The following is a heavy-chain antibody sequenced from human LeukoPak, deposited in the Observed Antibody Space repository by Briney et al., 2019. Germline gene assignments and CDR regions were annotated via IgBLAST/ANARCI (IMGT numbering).Heavy chain of an antibody. Sequence: GGSLRLSCAASGFTFSSYVMSWVRQAPGKGLEWVSATSGSGGSTYYADSVKGRFTVSRDNPKNTLSMQMNSLRAEDTAVYYCAKAYCTRTTCLSPDYWGQGTLVTVSS. D-gene: IGHD2-2*01. V-gene: IGHV3-23*01. CDR2: TSGSGGST. J-gene: IGHJ4*02. CDR1: GFTFSSYV. CDR3: AKAYCTRTTCLSPDY.